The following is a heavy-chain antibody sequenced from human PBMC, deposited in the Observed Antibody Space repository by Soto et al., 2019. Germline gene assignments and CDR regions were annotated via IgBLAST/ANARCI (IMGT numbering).Heavy chain of an antibody. CDR3: ARTVVYSSSWYYFDY. V-gene: IGHV4-31*03. Sequence: SETLSLTCTVSGGSISSGGYYWSWIRQHPGKGLEWIGYIYYSGSTYYNPSLKSRVTISVDTSKDQFSLKLSSVTAADTAVYYCARTVVYSSSWYYFDYWGQGTLVTVSS. J-gene: IGHJ4*02. CDR2: IYYSGST. D-gene: IGHD6-13*01. CDR1: GGSISSGGYY.